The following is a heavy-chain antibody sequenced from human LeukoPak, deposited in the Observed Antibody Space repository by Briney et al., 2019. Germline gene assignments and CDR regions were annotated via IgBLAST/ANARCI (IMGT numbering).Heavy chain of an antibody. D-gene: IGHD1-26*01. CDR3: ARNLEWELGGFNDY. Sequence: SETLSLTCTVSGGSISSYYWSWIRQPPGKGLEWIGYIYYSGSTNYNPSLKSRVTISVDTSKNQFSLKLSSVTAADTAVYYCARNLEWELGGFNDYWGQGTLVTVSS. J-gene: IGHJ4*02. CDR2: IYYSGST. CDR1: GGSISSYY. V-gene: IGHV4-59*08.